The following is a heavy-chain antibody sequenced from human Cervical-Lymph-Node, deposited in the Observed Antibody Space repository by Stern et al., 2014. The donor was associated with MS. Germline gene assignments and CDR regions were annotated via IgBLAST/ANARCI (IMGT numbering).Heavy chain of an antibody. CDR2: IIPMFGIA. CDR3: ARATSDYIWGSYRYLDY. J-gene: IGHJ4*02. CDR1: GGTFSSYT. V-gene: IGHV1-69*01. Sequence: VQLVESGAEVKKPGSSVKVSCKASGGTFSSYTIGWVLQAPGHGLEWMGGIIPMFGIANYAEKFQGRVTITADESTSTAYMDLSTLRSEDTAVYYCARATSDYIWGSYRYLDYWGQGTQVTVSS. D-gene: IGHD3-16*02.